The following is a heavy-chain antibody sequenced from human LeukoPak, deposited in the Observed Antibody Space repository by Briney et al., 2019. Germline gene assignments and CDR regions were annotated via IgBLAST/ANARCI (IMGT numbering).Heavy chain of an antibody. D-gene: IGHD3-22*01. J-gene: IGHJ3*01. CDR2: ISAYNGQT. CDR3: ARSLTYYYDTSGHQRPLPEAIDV. Sequence: ASVKVSCKASGYTFTSYGISWVRQAPGQGLEWMGWISAYNGQTNYAQKVQGRVTVTTDTSTSTAYMELRSLRSDDTAVYFCARSLTYYYDTSGHQRPLPEAIDVWGQGTMVTVSS. V-gene: IGHV1-18*01. CDR1: GYTFTSYG.